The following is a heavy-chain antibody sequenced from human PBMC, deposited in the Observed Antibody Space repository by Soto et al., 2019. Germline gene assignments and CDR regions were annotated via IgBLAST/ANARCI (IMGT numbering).Heavy chain of an antibody. J-gene: IGHJ5*02. V-gene: IGHV3-30*18. CDR2: ISYDGSNK. D-gene: IGHD6-19*01. CDR3: AKVERQWLVQDWFDP. CDR1: GFTFSSYG. Sequence: GGSLRLSCAASGFTFSSYGMHWVRQAPGKGLEWVAVISYDGSNKYYADSVKGRFTISRDNSKNTLYLQMNSLRAEDTAVYYCAKVERQWLVQDWFDPWGQGTLVTVSS.